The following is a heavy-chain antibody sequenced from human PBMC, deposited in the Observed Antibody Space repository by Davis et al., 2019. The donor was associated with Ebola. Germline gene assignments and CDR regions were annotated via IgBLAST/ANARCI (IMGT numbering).Heavy chain of an antibody. CDR2: ISYDGSNK. CDR3: AKDRGYCTGGVCYTQYYFDY. Sequence: GESLKISCAASGFTFSSYGMHWVRQAPGKGLEWVAVISYDGSNKYYADSVKGRFTISRDNSKNTLYLQMNSLRAEDTAVYYCAKDRGYCTGGVCYTQYYFDYWGQGTLVTVSS. CDR1: GFTFSSYG. V-gene: IGHV3-30*18. J-gene: IGHJ4*02. D-gene: IGHD2-8*02.